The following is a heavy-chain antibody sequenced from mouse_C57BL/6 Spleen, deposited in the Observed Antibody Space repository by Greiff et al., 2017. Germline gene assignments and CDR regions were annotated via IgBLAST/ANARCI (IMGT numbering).Heavy chain of an antibody. CDR3: ARRYYGSRWDAMDY. V-gene: IGHV1-69*01. CDR1: GYTFTSYW. CDR2: IDPSDSYT. D-gene: IGHD1-1*01. Sequence: VQLQQPGAELVMPGASVKLSCKASGYTFTSYWMHWVKQRPGQGLEWIGEIDPSDSYTNYNQKFKGKSTLTVDKSSSTAYMQLSSLTSEDSAVYYGARRYYGSRWDAMDYWGQGTSVTVSS. J-gene: IGHJ4*01.